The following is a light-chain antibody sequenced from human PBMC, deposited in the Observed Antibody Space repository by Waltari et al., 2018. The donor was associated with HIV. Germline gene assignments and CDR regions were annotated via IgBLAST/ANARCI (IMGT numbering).Light chain of an antibody. CDR2: WAS. J-gene: IGKJ5*01. CDR1: LRVLYSSNNKNY. Sequence: DIVMTQSSDSLAVSLGERATTNCKSSLRVLYSSNNKNYLVWYQQKSGRPPKLLISWASTRDSGVPDRFSGSGSGTDFTLTISSLQAEDVAVYYCQQHYDSPITFGQGTRLKIK. CDR3: QQHYDSPIT. V-gene: IGKV4-1*01.